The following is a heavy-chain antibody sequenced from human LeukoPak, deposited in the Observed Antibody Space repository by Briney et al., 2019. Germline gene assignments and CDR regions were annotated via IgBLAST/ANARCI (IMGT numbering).Heavy chain of an antibody. V-gene: IGHV3-30*02. CDR2: IQSDGSNK. CDR3: VADFDY. Sequence: GGSLRLSCAASGFTFTTYVMHWVRQAPGKGLEWVALIQSDGSNKYYADSVKGRFTISRDNSKNTLYLQMNSLRAEDTAIYYCVADFDYWGQGTLVTVS. CDR1: GFTFTTYV. D-gene: IGHD6-19*01. J-gene: IGHJ4*02.